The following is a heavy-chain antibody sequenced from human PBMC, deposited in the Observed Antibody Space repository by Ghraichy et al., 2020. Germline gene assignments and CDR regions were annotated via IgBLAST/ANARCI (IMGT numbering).Heavy chain of an antibody. V-gene: IGHV4-34*01. D-gene: IGHD2-15*01. CDR3: ARAGYCSGGTCFYYYYYMDV. CDR2: INHSGST. J-gene: IGHJ6*03. CDR1: GGSFSGYS. Sequence: SETLSLTCAVYGGSFSGYSWSWIRQPPGKGLEWIGEINHSGSTNYNPSLKSRVTISVDTSKNQFSLKLSSVTAADTAVYYCARAGYCSGGTCFYYYYYMDVWGKGTTVTVSS.